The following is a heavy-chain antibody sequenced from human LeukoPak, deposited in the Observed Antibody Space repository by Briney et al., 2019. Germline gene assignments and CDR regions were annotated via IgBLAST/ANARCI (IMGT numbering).Heavy chain of an antibody. D-gene: IGHD3-16*01. CDR3: ASWGAGGNS. V-gene: IGHV3-74*01. J-gene: IGHJ4*02. CDR2: INSDGSSR. CDR1: GFTFSNYW. Sequence: GGSLRLSCAASGFTFSNYWMHWVRQAPGKGLVWVSRINSDGSSRNYADSVKGRFTISRDNAKSTLSLQMNSLRAEDTAVYYCASWGAGGNSWGQGTLVTVSS.